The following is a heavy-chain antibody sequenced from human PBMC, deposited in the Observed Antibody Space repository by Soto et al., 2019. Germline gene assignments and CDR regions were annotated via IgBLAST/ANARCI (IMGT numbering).Heavy chain of an antibody. CDR1: GFTFSSYW. D-gene: IGHD6-13*01. Sequence: PGGSLRLSCAASGFTFSSYWMHWVRQAPGKGLVWVSRINSDGSSTSYADSVKGRFTISRDNAKNTLYLQMNSLRAEDTAVYYCARERGKAAAVHFYYWGQGTLVTVSS. J-gene: IGHJ4*02. CDR2: INSDGSST. V-gene: IGHV3-74*01. CDR3: ARERGKAAAVHFYY.